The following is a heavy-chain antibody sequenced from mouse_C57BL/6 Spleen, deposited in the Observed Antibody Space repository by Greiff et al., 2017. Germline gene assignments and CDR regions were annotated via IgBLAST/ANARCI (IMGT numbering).Heavy chain of an antibody. J-gene: IGHJ3*01. CDR3: ARDEMVTARRFAY. V-gene: IGHV1-53*01. CDR1: GYTFTSYW. D-gene: IGHD2-2*01. Sequence: VKLQQPGTELVKPGASVKLSCKASGYTFTSYWMHWVKQRPGQGLEWIGNINPSNGGTNYNEKFKSKATLTVDKSSSTAYMQLSSLTSEDSAVYYCARDEMVTARRFAYWGQGTLVTVSA. CDR2: INPSNGGT.